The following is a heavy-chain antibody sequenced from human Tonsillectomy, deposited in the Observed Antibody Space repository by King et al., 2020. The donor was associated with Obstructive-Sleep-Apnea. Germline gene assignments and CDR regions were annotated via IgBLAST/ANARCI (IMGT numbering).Heavy chain of an antibody. J-gene: IGHJ4*02. CDR1: GFSFDDYA. CDR2: ISWNSGHI. D-gene: IGHD3-10*01. Sequence: VQLVESGGGFVQPGRSLRLSCAASGFSFDDYAMNWVRQAPGKGLEWVSGISWNSGHIGYADSVKGRFTISRDNAKNSLYLQMNSLRVEDTALYYCAKDLGVGELFIRGFDYWGQGILVTVSS. CDR3: AKDLGVGELFIRGFDY. V-gene: IGHV3-9*01.